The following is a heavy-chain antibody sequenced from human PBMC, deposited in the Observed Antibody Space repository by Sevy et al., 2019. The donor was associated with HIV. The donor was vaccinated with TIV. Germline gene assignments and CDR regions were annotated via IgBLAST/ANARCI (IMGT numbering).Heavy chain of an antibody. V-gene: IGHV1-2*06. J-gene: IGHJ4*02. CDR1: GYTFTGYY. CDR2: INPNSGGT. CDR3: ARGGLAAAGTCYFDY. D-gene: IGHD6-13*01. Sequence: ASVKVSCKASGYTFTGYYMHWVRQAPGQGLEWMGRINPNSGGTNYAQKFQGRVTMTRDMSISTAYMELSRLRSDDTAVYYCARGGLAAAGTCYFDYWGQGTLVTVSS.